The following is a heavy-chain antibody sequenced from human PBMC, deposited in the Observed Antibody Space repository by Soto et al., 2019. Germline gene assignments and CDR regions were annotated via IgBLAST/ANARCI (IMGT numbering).Heavy chain of an antibody. Sequence: PGGSLRLSCAASGFTFGTYEMHWIRQAPGKGLEWVSYISSSGSATQYADSVKGRFTISRDNAKNSMYLQMNSLRAEDTAIYYCARDFPPGHGGDSFDYSGQGTLVAVSS. J-gene: IGHJ4*02. D-gene: IGHD2-21*01. CDR3: ARDFPPGHGGDSFDY. CDR2: ISSSGSAT. V-gene: IGHV3-48*03. CDR1: GFTFGTYE.